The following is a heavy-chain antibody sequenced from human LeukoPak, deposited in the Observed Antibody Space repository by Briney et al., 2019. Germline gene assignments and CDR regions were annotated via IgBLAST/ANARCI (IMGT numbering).Heavy chain of an antibody. V-gene: IGHV3-30*04. CDR2: ISYDGSNK. CDR1: VFTFSSYS. J-gene: IGHJ4*02. D-gene: IGHD6-19*01. CDR3: ASGNSSGWYTAY. Sequence: PGGSLRLSCVASVFTFSSYSMHWVRQAPCKGLEWVAVISYDGSNKSYADSVKGRFTISRDNSKNALYLQMNSLRAEDTAVYYCASGNSSGWYTAYWGQGTLVTVSS.